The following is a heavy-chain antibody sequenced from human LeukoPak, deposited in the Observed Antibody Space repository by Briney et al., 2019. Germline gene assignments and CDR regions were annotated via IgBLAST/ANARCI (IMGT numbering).Heavy chain of an antibody. CDR2: ISGSGGST. V-gene: IGHV3-23*01. CDR1: GFTFSSYA. CDR3: AKDLGVLTTTPDY. Sequence: GGSLRLSCAASGFTFSSYALSWVRQAPGKGLEWVSAISGSGGSTYYADSVKGRFTISRDNSKNTLYLQMNSLRAEDTAVYYCAKDLGVLTTTPDYWGQGTLVTVSS. D-gene: IGHD3-9*01. J-gene: IGHJ4*02.